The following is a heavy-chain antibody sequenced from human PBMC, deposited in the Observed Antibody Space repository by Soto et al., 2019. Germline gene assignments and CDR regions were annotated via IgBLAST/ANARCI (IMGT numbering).Heavy chain of an antibody. Sequence: GGSLRLSCAASGFTFSSFAMSWVRQAPGKGLEWVSTVSVSGGSTYYADSVKGRFTISRDNSNSTMYLQMDSLRADDTAVYYCAKPNLYCSSTSCYDYWGQGTLVTVSS. CDR3: AKPNLYCSSTSCYDY. CDR1: GFTFSSFA. V-gene: IGHV3-23*01. CDR2: VSVSGGST. D-gene: IGHD2-2*01. J-gene: IGHJ4*02.